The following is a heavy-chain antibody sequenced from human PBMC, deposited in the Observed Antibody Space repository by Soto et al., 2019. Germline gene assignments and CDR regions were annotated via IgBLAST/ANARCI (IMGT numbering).Heavy chain of an antibody. D-gene: IGHD1-20*01. CDR2: ITYTGVST. V-gene: IGHV3-23*01. Sequence: PGGSLRLSCAASEFSFDDYAMSWVRQAPGKGLEWVSSITYTGVSTYYADSVKGRFTISRDNSRDTLFLQMNSLRAEDTAIYYCAKSSVRYPYFASCAQGTPVTVSS. J-gene: IGHJ4*02. CDR1: EFSFDDYA. CDR3: AKSSVRYPYFAS.